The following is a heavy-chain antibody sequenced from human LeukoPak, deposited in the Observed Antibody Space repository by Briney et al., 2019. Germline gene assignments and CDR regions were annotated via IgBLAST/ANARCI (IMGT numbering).Heavy chain of an antibody. CDR2: IKEDGSEK. V-gene: IGHV3-7*03. CDR3: RRSLMS. CDR1: GFTFSTYW. D-gene: IGHD3-10*01. Sequence: PGGSLRLSCAASGFTFSTYWMTWVRQAPGKGLEWVANIKEDGSEKYYVDSVKGRFTISRDNAKNSLYLEMNSLRAEDTAVYYCRRSLMSWGQGTPVTVSS. J-gene: IGHJ5*02.